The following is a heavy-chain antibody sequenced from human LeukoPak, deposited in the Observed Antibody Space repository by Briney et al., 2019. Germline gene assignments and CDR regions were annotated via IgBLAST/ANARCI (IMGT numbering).Heavy chain of an antibody. CDR2: IYNSGST. J-gene: IGHJ3*02. D-gene: IGHD2-2*01. CDR3: ARWAEDDCSSTSCPLEVYAFDI. V-gene: IGHV4-61*02. Sequence: PSQTLSLTCTVSGGSISSGSYYWSWIRQPAGKGMEWIGRIYNSGSTNYNPSLKSRVTISVDTSKNQFSLKLSSVTAADTAVYYCARWAEDDCSSTSCPLEVYAFDIWGQGTMVTVSS. CDR1: GGSISSGSYY.